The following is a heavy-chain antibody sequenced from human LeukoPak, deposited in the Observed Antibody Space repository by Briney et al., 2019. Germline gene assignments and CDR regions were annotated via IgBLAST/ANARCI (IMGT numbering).Heavy chain of an antibody. J-gene: IGHJ4*02. D-gene: IGHD1-26*01. CDR1: GFIFPNAW. CDR3: AKARYSGSPALDF. V-gene: IGHV3-30*02. CDR2: TRYDESKT. Sequence: GGSLRLSCAASGFIFPNAWMHWVRQAPGKGLDWVAFTRYDESKTFYGDSVRGRFTISRDNSKNTLYLQMNSLTTDDSAVYYCAKARYSGSPALDFWGQGTLVTVSS.